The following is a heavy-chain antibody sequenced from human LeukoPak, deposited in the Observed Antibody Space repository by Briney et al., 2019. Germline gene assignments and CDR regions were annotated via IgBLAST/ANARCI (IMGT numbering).Heavy chain of an antibody. D-gene: IGHD4-23*01. CDR1: DGSISDSY. CDR2: IYFTGFT. CDR3: ARDGNGGNSWGWFDP. V-gene: IGHV4-59*01. Sequence: SETLSLTCAVTDGSISDSYWSWIRQSPGKGLEWIGYIYFTGFTHYNPSLKSRVTMSVDMSKKQFSLNLNSVTAADTAVYYCARDGNGGNSWGWFDPWGQGTLVTVSA. J-gene: IGHJ5*02.